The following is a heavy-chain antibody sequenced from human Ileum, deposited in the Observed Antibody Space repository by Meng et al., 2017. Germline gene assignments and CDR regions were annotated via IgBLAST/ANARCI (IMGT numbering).Heavy chain of an antibody. CDR1: GYTFTGYY. J-gene: IGHJ4*02. CDR3: ASEVGI. D-gene: IGHD2-21*01. Sequence: QVPRGQSGAEVKKPGASVKVSCKASGYTFTGYYMHWVRQAPGQGLEWMGRINPNTGSTNYAQNFQGRVTLTRDTSISTAYMELSTLKSDDTAVYYCASEVGIWGQGTLVTVSS. V-gene: IGHV1-2*06. CDR2: INPNTGST.